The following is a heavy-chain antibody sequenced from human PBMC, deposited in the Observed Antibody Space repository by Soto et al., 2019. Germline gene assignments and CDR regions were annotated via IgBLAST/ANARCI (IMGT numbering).Heavy chain of an antibody. CDR3: ARDEAVAAAYYYYYGMDV. CDR1: GGSISSYY. V-gene: IGHV4-4*07. D-gene: IGHD6-19*01. J-gene: IGHJ6*02. CDR2: IYTSGCT. Sequence: PSETLSLTCTVSGGSISSYYWSWIRQPAGKGLEWIGRIYTSGCTNYNPSLKSRVTMSVDTSKNQFSLKLSSVTAADTAVYYCARDEAVAAAYYYYYGMDVWGQGTTVT.